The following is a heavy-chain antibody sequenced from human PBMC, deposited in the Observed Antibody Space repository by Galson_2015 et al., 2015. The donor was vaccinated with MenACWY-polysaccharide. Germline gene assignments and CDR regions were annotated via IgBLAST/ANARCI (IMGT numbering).Heavy chain of an antibody. CDR2: IKSKTDGGTT. Sequence: ALRLCCAASGFTFSNAWMSWVRQAPGKGLEWVGRIKSKTDGGTTDYAAPVNGRFTISRDDSKNTLYLQMNSLKTEDTAVYYCTTEKTRYDFWSGYYPYYYYYYMDVWGKGTTVTVSS. CDR3: TTEKTRYDFWSGYYPYYYYYYMDV. J-gene: IGHJ6*03. V-gene: IGHV3-15*01. CDR1: GFTFSNAW. D-gene: IGHD3-3*01.